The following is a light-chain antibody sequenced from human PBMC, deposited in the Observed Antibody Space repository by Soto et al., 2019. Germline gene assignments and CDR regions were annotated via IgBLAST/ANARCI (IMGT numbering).Light chain of an antibody. CDR1: QSVRSSY. CDR2: GTS. CDR3: QQYGSSPLT. Sequence: EIVLTQSPGTLSLSPGERATLSCRASQSVRSSYLAWYQQKPGQAPRLLIYGTSSRATGIPDRVIGSGSGTDFTLTITGLEPEDFAVYYCQQYGSSPLTFGGGTKVEIK. J-gene: IGKJ4*01. V-gene: IGKV3-20*01.